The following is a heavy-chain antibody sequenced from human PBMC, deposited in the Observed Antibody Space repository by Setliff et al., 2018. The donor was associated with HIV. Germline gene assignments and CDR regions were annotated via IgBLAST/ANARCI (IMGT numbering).Heavy chain of an antibody. V-gene: IGHV4-61*09. CDR2: IHTSGNA. CDR1: GGSISSGTYF. Sequence: PSETLSLTCTVSGGSISSGTYFWSWIRQPAGKGLEWIGHIHTSGNANYNPSLNSRVTISVDTSKNHFSLRLTSVTAADTAVYYCARDLPELTGRSFDPWGQGSQVTVSS. CDR3: ARDLPELTGRSFDP. J-gene: IGHJ5*02. D-gene: IGHD7-27*01.